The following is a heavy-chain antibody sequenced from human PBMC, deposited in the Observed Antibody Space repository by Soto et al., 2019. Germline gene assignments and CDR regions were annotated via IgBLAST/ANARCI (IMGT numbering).Heavy chain of an antibody. CDR3: VVVPAAMQSSPDY. V-gene: IGHV4-34*01. Sequence: SETLSLTCAVYGGSFSGYYWSWLRQPPGKGLEWIGEINHSGSTNYNPSLKSRVTISVDTSKNQFSLKLSSVTAADTAVYYCVVVPAAMQSSPDYWGQGTLVTVSS. J-gene: IGHJ4*02. D-gene: IGHD2-2*01. CDR1: GGSFSGYY. CDR2: INHSGST.